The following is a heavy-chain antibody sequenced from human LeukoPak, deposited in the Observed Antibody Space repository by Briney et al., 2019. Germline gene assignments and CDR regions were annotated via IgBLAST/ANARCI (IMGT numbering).Heavy chain of an antibody. CDR2: IHFDGTHK. CDR3: AKDDNGPQDY. CDR1: GFPFDNWR. J-gene: IGHJ4*02. V-gene: IGHV3-30*02. D-gene: IGHD1-14*01. Sequence: GGSLRLSCAASGFPFDNWRRHWVRQAPGKGLEWLALIHFDGTHKYYLDSVKGRFTISRDNSKNTLYLQMNSLRPEDTAVYYCAKDDNGPQDYWGQGILVTVSS.